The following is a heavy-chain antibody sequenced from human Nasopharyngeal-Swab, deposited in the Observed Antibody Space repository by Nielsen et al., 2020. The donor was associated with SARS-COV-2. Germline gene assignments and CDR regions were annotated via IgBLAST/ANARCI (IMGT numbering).Heavy chain of an antibody. CDR2: IIPILGIA. CDR3: ARDHPYYYDSSGYLVGYFDY. J-gene: IGHJ4*02. Sequence: SVKVSCKASGGTFSSYAISWVRQAPGQGLEWMGGIIPILGIANYAQKFQGRVTITADKSTSTAYMELSSLRSEDTAVYYCARDHPYYYDSSGYLVGYFDYWGQGTLVTVFS. V-gene: IGHV1-69*10. CDR1: GGTFSSYA. D-gene: IGHD3-22*01.